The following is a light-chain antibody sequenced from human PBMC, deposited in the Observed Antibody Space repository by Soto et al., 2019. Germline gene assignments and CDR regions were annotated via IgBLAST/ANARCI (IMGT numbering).Light chain of an antibody. CDR3: CSYTSSGTPV. V-gene: IGLV2-14*01. Sequence: QSALTQPASVSGSPGQSITMSCTGASSDIGGYNYVSWYRQHPGEAPILMIYEVTNRPSGVSNRFSGSKSGNTASLTISGLQAEDEADYYCCSYTSSGTPVFGGGTKLTVL. CDR1: SSDIGGYNY. CDR2: EVT. J-gene: IGLJ3*02.